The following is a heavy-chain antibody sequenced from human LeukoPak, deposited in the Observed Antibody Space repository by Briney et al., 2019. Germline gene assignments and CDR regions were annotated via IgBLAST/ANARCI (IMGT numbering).Heavy chain of an antibody. CDR1: GFTFSSYW. J-gene: IGHJ4*02. Sequence: PGGSLRLSCAASGFTFSSYWMHWVRQVPGKGLVWVSRITSEGSSTSYADSVKGRFTISRDNAKNTLYLQMNSLRAEDTAVYYCARGSSVVALDWGQGTLVTFSS. CDR3: ARGSSVVALD. D-gene: IGHD2-15*01. CDR2: ITSEGSST. V-gene: IGHV3-74*01.